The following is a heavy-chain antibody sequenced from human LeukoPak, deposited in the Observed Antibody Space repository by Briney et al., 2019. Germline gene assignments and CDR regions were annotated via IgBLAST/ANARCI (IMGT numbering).Heavy chain of an antibody. CDR1: GGSISSYY. CDR2: IYTSGST. D-gene: IGHD3-22*01. V-gene: IGHV4-4*07. Sequence: PSETLASTCTVSGGSISSYYWSWIRQPAGKGLEWIGRIYTSGSTNYNPSLKSRVTISVDKSKNQFSLKLSSVTAADTAVYYCARDGDSSDYYYYYYMDVGVKGTTVTVSS. CDR3: ARDGDSSDYYYYYYMDV. J-gene: IGHJ6*03.